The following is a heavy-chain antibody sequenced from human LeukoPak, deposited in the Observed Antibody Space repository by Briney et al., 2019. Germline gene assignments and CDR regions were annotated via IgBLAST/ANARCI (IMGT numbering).Heavy chain of an antibody. CDR1: GFTFSSYG. V-gene: IGHV3-33*01. Sequence: GGSLRLSCVASGFTFSSYGMHWVRQAPGKGLEWVAVIWYDGSNKYYADSVKGRFTISRDNSKNTLYLQMNSLRAEDTAVYYCARGRFGESGAYYFDYWGQGTLVTVSS. CDR2: IWYDGSNK. D-gene: IGHD2-15*01. CDR3: ARGRFGESGAYYFDY. J-gene: IGHJ4*02.